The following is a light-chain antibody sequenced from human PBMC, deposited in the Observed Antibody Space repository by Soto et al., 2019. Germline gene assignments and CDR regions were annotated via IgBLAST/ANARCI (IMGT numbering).Light chain of an antibody. J-gene: IGLJ1*01. CDR1: SSDVGSYNL. V-gene: IGLV2-23*01. Sequence: QSVLTQPASVSGSPGQSITISCTGTSSDVGSYNLVSWYQQHPDKAPKLMIYEGTKRPSGVSDRFSGSRSGNTASLTISGLQAEDEADYYCCSYASSSTYVFGTGTKLTVL. CDR3: CSYASSSTYV. CDR2: EGT.